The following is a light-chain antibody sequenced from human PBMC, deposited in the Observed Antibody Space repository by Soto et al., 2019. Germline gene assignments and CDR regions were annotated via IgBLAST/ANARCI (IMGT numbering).Light chain of an antibody. Sequence: ESPLTQSPSTLSGSVGDRVTITCRASQTISFWLAWYQQKPGRAPNLLIYDASILESGVPSRFSGSRSGTEFTLTISSLQPDDFATYYCQQYYSFPTFGQGTRLEIK. CDR2: DAS. V-gene: IGKV1-5*01. J-gene: IGKJ5*01. CDR3: QQYYSFPT. CDR1: QTISFW.